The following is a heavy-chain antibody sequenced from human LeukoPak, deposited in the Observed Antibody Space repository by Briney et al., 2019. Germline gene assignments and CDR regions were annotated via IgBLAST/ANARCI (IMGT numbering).Heavy chain of an antibody. CDR3: ARVYYYYDSSGILTLYFDY. CDR1: GYTFTSYY. J-gene: IGHJ4*02. V-gene: IGHV1-2*02. D-gene: IGHD3-22*01. CDR2: VNPTSGGT. Sequence: ASVKVSCKTSGYTFTSYYMHWVRQAPGQGLEWMGWVNPTSGGTNYAQKFQGRVTMTRDTSISTAYVELSRLRSDDTAVYYCARVYYYYDSSGILTLYFDYWSQGTLVTVSS.